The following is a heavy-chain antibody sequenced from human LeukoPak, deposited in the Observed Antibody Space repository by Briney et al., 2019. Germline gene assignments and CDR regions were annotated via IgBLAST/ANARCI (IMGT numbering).Heavy chain of an antibody. D-gene: IGHD6-19*01. CDR2: ISGSGGNT. Sequence: GSLRLSCAASGFTFSSYAMSWVRQAPGKGLEWVSAISGSGGNTYYADSVKGRFTISRDNSKNTLYLQMNSLRAEDTALYYCAKSTQSSGWYRGTDYWGQGTLVTVSS. J-gene: IGHJ4*02. CDR1: GFTFSSYA. V-gene: IGHV3-23*01. CDR3: AKSTQSSGWYRGTDY.